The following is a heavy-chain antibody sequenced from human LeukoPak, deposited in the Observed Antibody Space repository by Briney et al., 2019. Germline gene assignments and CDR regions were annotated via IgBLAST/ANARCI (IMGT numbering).Heavy chain of an antibody. CDR1: GVSVNNRTYY. Sequence: PSETLSLTCTVSGVSVNNRTYYWGWIRQPPGKGLEWIGSMYYIGSTYYNPSLKSRVTISLDTSKNQFSLKMNSVTAADTAVYYCAPVGGNWFDPWGQGTLVTVSS. V-gene: IGHV4-39*07. D-gene: IGHD4-23*01. J-gene: IGHJ5*02. CDR3: APVGGNWFDP. CDR2: MYYIGST.